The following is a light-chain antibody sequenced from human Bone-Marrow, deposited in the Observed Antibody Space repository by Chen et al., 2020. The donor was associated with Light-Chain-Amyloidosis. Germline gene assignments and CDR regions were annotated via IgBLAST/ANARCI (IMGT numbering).Light chain of an antibody. CDR2: EVS. CDR1: SRDIGTFNY. V-gene: IGLV2-14*01. J-gene: IGLJ2*01. Sequence: QSAPTQPASVSGSPGQSITIPCTGTSRDIGTFNYVSWYQQHPDKAPQLIIFEVSNRPSGVSDRFSGSKSGNTASLTISGLQPGDEADFYCSSYTSTTTDVIFGGGTKLTVL. CDR3: SSYTSTTTDVI.